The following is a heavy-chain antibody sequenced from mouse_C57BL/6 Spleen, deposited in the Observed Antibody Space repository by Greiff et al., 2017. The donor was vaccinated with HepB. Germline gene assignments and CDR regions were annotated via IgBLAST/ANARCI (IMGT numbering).Heavy chain of an antibody. V-gene: IGHV1-15*01. Sequence: LVESGAELVRPGASVTLSCKASGYTFTDYEMHWVKQTPVHGLEWIGAIDPETGGTAYNQKFKGKSILTADKSSRTAYMELRNLTSEDSAVYYCTRRWDAGYYFDYWGKGTTLTVSS. D-gene: IGHD4-1*01. CDR3: TRRWDAGYYFDY. CDR1: GYTFTDYE. CDR2: IDPETGGT. J-gene: IGHJ2*01.